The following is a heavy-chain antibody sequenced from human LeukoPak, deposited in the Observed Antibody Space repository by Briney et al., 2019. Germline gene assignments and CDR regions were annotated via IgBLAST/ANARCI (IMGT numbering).Heavy chain of an antibody. Sequence: SETLSLTCAVSGVSISSNLWWTWVRQPPGKGLEWIAEIHHSGSINYNPSLKSRVTISVDEAKNQFSLNLNSVTAADTAVYYCARGGDRSFDYWGQGTLVTVSS. D-gene: IGHD3-10*01. CDR1: GVSISSNLW. CDR3: ARGGDRSFDY. J-gene: IGHJ4*02. CDR2: IHHSGSI. V-gene: IGHV4-4*02.